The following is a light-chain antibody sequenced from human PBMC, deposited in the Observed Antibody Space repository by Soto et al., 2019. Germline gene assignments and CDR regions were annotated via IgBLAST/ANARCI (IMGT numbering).Light chain of an antibody. Sequence: IQLTHSPSSLSASVGDRVTISCRASQGISDSLAWYQQKPGKAPSLLIYAASTLQSGVPSRFSGGGSATDFTLTISSLQPEDFATYYCQQLSSYPRTFGPGTKVDIK. CDR2: AAS. J-gene: IGKJ3*01. CDR1: QGISDS. CDR3: QQLSSYPRT. V-gene: IGKV1-9*01.